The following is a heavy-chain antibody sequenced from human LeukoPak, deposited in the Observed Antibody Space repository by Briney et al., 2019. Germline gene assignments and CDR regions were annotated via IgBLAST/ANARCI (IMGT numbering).Heavy chain of an antibody. D-gene: IGHD6-13*01. CDR3: ARLGYSSSWYDYYYMDV. J-gene: IGHJ6*03. Sequence: XQPXXXXXXWVGXIYTSGITNYTPSLKSRVTISVDTSKNLFSLKLSSVTAADTAVYYCARLGYSSSWYDYYYMDVWGKGTTVTVSS. V-gene: IGHV4-4*09. CDR2: IYTSGIT.